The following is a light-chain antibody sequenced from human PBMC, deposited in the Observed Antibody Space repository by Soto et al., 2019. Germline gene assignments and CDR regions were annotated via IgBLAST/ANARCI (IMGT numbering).Light chain of an antibody. J-gene: IGKJ1*01. CDR2: GAS. V-gene: IGKV3-20*01. Sequence: EIVLTQSPGTLSLSPGERATLSCRASQSFSNNYLAWYQQKPGQAPRLLIYGASNRATAIPDRFNGSGSGTDFTLTISRPQPEDFAVSYYQQYGSSGTFGQGTKVEIK. CDR3: QQYGSSGT. CDR1: QSFSNNY.